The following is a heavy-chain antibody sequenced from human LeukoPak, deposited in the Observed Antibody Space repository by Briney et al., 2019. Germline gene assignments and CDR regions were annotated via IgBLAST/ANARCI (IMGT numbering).Heavy chain of an antibody. Sequence: PGGSLRLSCAASGFTVSRNYMSWVRQAPGKGLEWVSVIYSGGKTYYAHSVRGRFTTSRENSKKTLYLQMNSLRAEDTAVYYCARAWESIAGYYFDYWGQGTLVTLPS. CDR2: IYSGGKT. J-gene: IGHJ4*02. CDR1: GFTVSRNY. CDR3: ARAWESIAGYYFDY. V-gene: IGHV3-53*01. D-gene: IGHD1-26*01.